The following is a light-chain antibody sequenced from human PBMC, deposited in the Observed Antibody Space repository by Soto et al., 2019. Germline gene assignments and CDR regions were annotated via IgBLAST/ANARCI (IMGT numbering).Light chain of an antibody. J-gene: IGKJ1*01. Sequence: DIQMTQSPSTVSASVGGGVTIDRRASQTINNWLAWSQQKPGKAPKLMIYEASSLKRGVPSRFSGSWSGTDFTLTISRLEPEDVAVYYCQQYGSSPRTVGQGTKVDIK. CDR3: QQYGSSPRT. CDR1: QTINNW. CDR2: EAS. V-gene: IGKV1-5*03.